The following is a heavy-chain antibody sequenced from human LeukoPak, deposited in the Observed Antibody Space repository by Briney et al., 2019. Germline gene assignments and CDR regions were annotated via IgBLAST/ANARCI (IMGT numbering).Heavy chain of an antibody. D-gene: IGHD1-26*01. CDR1: GYTFTGYY. CDR2: FDPEDGET. J-gene: IGHJ3*02. V-gene: IGHV1-24*01. Sequence: GASVKVSCKASGYTFTGYYMHWVRQAPGKGLEWMGGFDPEDGETIYAQKFQGRVTMTEDTSTDTAYTELSSLRSEDTAVYYCATGAPSGSYYFDAFDIWGQGTMVTVSS. CDR3: ATGAPSGSYYFDAFDI.